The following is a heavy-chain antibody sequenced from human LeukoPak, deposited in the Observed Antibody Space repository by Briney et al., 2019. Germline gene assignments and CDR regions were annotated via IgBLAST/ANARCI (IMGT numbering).Heavy chain of an antibody. D-gene: IGHD3-22*01. CDR1: GFTFSSYS. Sequence: TGGSLRLSCAASGFTFSSYSMNWVRQAPGKGLEWVSYITTSSSSIYYADSVKGRFTISRDNDKNSVYLQMNSLRAEDTAVYYCARDSGYPRAHGFDIWGQGTMVTVSS. CDR3: ARDSGYPRAHGFDI. J-gene: IGHJ3*02. V-gene: IGHV3-48*01. CDR2: ITTSSSSI.